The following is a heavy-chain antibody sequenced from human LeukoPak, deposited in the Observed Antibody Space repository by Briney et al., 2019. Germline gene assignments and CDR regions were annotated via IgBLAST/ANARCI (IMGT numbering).Heavy chain of an antibody. CDR3: ARLNYARSWIDP. D-gene: IGHD1-7*01. V-gene: IGHV4-59*08. Sequence: SETLSLTCTVSGGSISSYYWSWIRQPPGKGLEWIGYICYSGSTNYNPSLKSRVTISVDTSKNQFSLKLSSVTAADTAVYYCARLNYARSWIDPWGQGTLVTVSS. J-gene: IGHJ5*02. CDR2: ICYSGST. CDR1: GGSISSYY.